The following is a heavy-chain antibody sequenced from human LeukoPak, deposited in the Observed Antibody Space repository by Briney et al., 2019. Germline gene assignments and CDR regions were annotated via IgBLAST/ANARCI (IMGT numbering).Heavy chain of an antibody. J-gene: IGHJ4*02. CDR1: GFTFSSHW. CDR3: ARDIGVFPALIDY. CDR2: ISSSSSYI. D-gene: IGHD6-19*01. V-gene: IGHV3-21*01. Sequence: PGGSLRLSCAASGFTFSSHWMGWVRQAPGKGLEWVSAISSSSSYIYYADSVKGRFTISRDNAKNSLYLQMNSLRAEDTAVYYCARDIGVFPALIDYWGQGTLVTVSS.